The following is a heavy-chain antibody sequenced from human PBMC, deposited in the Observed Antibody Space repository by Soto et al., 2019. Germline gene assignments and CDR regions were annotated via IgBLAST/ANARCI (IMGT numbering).Heavy chain of an antibody. CDR3: ARESVRIAAADAFDI. CDR1: GFTFSSYS. D-gene: IGHD6-13*01. CDR2: ISSSSSYR. Sequence: GGSLRLSCAASGFTFSSYSMNWVRQAPGKGLEWVSSISSSSSYRYYADSVKGRFTISRDNAKNSLYLQMNSLRAEDTAVYYYARESVRIAAADAFDIWGQGTMVTVSS. J-gene: IGHJ3*02. V-gene: IGHV3-21*01.